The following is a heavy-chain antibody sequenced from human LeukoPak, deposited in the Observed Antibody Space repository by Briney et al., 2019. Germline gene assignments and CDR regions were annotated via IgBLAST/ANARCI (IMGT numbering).Heavy chain of an antibody. D-gene: IGHD6-19*01. CDR1: GGSISSYY. CDR3: ARGAAVAGTGWFDP. V-gene: IGHV4-4*07. Sequence: SETLSLTCTVSGGSISSYYWSWIRQPAGKGLEWIGSIYYSGSTYYNPSLKSRVTISVDTSKNQFSLKLSSVTAADTAVYYCARGAAVAGTGWFDPWGQGTLVTVSS. J-gene: IGHJ5*02. CDR2: IYYSGST.